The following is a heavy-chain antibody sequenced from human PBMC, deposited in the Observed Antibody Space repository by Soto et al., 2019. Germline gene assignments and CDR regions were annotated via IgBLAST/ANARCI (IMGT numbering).Heavy chain of an antibody. CDR1: GFTFSSYW. CDR3: VRTSLVVAAATREDY. J-gene: IGHJ4*02. V-gene: IGHV3-74*01. Sequence: EVQLVESGGGLVQPGGSLRLSCAASGFTFSSYWMHWVRQAPGKGLVWVSRINSDGSSTSYADSVKGRFTISRDNAKNTLYLQMNSLGAEDTAVYYCVRTSLVVAAATREDYWGQGTLVTFSS. D-gene: IGHD2-15*01. CDR2: INSDGSST.